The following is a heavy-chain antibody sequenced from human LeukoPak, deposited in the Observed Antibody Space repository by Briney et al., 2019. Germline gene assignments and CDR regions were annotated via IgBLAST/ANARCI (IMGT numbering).Heavy chain of an antibody. CDR3: AKDLGDYGDFDFDY. CDR1: GFTFSSYA. Sequence: GGSLRLSCAASGFTFSSYAMSWVRQAPGKGLEWVSAISGSGGSTYYADSAKGRFTISRDNSKNTLYLQMNSLRAEDTAVYYCAKDLGDYGDFDFDYWGQGTLVTVSS. V-gene: IGHV3-23*01. CDR2: ISGSGGST. J-gene: IGHJ4*02. D-gene: IGHD4-17*01.